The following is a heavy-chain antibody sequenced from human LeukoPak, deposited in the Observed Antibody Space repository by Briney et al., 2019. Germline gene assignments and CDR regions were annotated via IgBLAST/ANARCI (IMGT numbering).Heavy chain of an antibody. V-gene: IGHV3-23*01. Sequence: GGSLRLSCAASGFTFSSYAMSWVRQAPGKGLEWVSAISGSGGSTYYADSVKGRFTISRDNSKNTLYLQMNSLRAEDTAVYYCAKRPLGYYDSSGYFIFDYWGQGTLATVSS. CDR3: AKRPLGYYDSSGYFIFDY. J-gene: IGHJ4*02. CDR2: ISGSGGST. CDR1: GFTFSSYA. D-gene: IGHD3-22*01.